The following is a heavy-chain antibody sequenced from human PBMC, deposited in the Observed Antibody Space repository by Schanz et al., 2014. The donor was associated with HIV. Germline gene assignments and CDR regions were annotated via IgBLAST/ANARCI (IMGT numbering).Heavy chain of an antibody. CDR3: AKDRNYYDDRYLGKGNYYYYYGMDV. CDR1: GFNFNSYG. D-gene: IGHD3-16*01. CDR2: ISYDGRNK. V-gene: IGHV3-30*18. Sequence: QVQLVESGGGVVQPGRSLRLSCVASGFNFNSYGMHWVRQAPGKGLEWVAVISYDGRNKCSGDSVKGRITISRENSKNTLYLQGKSLRVEDTAVYYCAKDRNYYDDRYLGKGNYYYYYGMDVWGQGTTVTVSS. J-gene: IGHJ6*02.